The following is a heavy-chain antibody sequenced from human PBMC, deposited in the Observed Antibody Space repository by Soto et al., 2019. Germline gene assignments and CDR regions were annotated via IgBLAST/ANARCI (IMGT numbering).Heavy chain of an antibody. D-gene: IGHD3-22*01. Sequence: ASVTVSCKAFGFIFNNYAISWVRQAHGQGLEWMGWISANSGNTNYAQKLQGRVTMTTDTSTSTAYMELRSLRSDDTAVYYCATAGNYDSSGRDFWGQGTLVTVSS. CDR2: ISANSGNT. J-gene: IGHJ4*02. V-gene: IGHV1-18*04. CDR1: GFIFNNYA. CDR3: ATAGNYDSSGRDF.